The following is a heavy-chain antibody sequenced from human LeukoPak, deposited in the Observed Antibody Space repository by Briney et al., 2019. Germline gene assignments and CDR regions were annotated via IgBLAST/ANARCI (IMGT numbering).Heavy chain of an antibody. CDR1: GFTFSSYE. V-gene: IGHV3-48*03. CDR3: ARDFAWNSRSSAAD. CDR2: ISSSGSTI. D-gene: IGHD1-7*01. Sequence: QSGGSLRLSCAASGFTFSSYEMNWVRQAPGKGLEWVSYISSSGSTIYYADSVKGRFTISRDNAKNSLYLQMNSLRAEDTAVYYCARDFAWNSRSSAADWGQGTLVTVSS. J-gene: IGHJ4*02.